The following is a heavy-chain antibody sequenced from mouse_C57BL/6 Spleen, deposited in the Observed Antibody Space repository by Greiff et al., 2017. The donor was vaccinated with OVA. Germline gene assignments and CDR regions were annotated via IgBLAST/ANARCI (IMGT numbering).Heavy chain of an antibody. V-gene: IGHV1-50*01. CDR3: ARSRRTFGY. J-gene: IGHJ2*01. Sequence: QVQLQQPGAELVKPGASVKLSCKASGYTFTSYWMQWVKQRPGQGLEWIGEIDPSDSYTNYNQKFKGKATLTVDTSSSTAYMQLSSLTSEDSAVYYCARSRRTFGYWGQGTTLTVSS. CDR1: GYTFTSYW. CDR2: IDPSDSYT.